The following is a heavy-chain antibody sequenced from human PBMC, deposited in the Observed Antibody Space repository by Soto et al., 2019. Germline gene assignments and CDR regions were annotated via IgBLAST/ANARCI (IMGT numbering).Heavy chain of an antibody. J-gene: IGHJ4*02. D-gene: IGHD1-26*01. CDR2: ISASGGAT. CDR3: AKDVEGGSHYRGAFDY. V-gene: IGHV3-23*01. CDR1: GFTFSSYA. Sequence: EVELLESGGGLVQPGGSLRLSCVASGFTFSSYAMSWVRQAPGKRLEWVAAISASGGATLHADSVKGRFTISRDNPKNTLHLQMNSLRAEDTAVYYCAKDVEGGSHYRGAFDYWGQGTQVTVSS.